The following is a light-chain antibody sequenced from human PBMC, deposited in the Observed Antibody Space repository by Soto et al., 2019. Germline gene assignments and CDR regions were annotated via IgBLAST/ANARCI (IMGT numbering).Light chain of an antibody. CDR1: TGAVTSGHY. J-gene: IGLJ7*01. CDR2: DAT. V-gene: IGLV7-46*01. CDR3: SLSYDGARI. Sequence: QAVVTQEPSLTVSPGETVTLTCGSSTGAVTSGHYPHWIQQKPGQAPRTLICDATNKQSWTPARFSASLLGGKAALTLSGAQPEDEGDYYCSLSYDGARIFGGGTQLTVL.